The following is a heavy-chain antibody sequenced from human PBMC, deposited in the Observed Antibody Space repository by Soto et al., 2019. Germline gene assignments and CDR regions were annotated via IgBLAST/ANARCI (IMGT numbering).Heavy chain of an antibody. V-gene: IGHV4-34*01. J-gene: IGHJ4*02. CDR1: GGLISGYY. CDR2: INQSGSI. CDR3: ARGWGRIFDY. D-gene: IGHD7-27*01. Sequence: QVQLQQWGAGLLKPSETLSLTCAVYGGLISGYYWSWIRQPPGKGLEWTGEINQSGSINYNPSLKSRVTISVDTSKNQFSLKLSSVTAADTAGYYCARGWGRIFDYWGQGSLVTVSS.